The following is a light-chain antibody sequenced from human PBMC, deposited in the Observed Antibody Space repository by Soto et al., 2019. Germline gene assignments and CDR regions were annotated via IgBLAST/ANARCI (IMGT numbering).Light chain of an antibody. Sequence: QSVLTQPASVSGSPGQSITISCTGTSSDDGSYNLVSWYQHHPGKTPKLMIYEGSRRPSGVSNRFSASKSGNTASLTISGLQAEDEAEYYCCSYETSSTYVFGSGTKVTVL. CDR2: EGS. CDR3: CSYETSSTYV. V-gene: IGLV2-23*01. J-gene: IGLJ1*01. CDR1: SSDDGSYNL.